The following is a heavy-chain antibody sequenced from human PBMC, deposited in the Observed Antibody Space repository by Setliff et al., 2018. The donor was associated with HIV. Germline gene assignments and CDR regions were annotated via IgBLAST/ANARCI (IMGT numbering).Heavy chain of an antibody. D-gene: IGHD3-22*01. CDR2: ISSGGSTI. V-gene: IGHV3-48*03. CDR1: GFTFRSYE. J-gene: IGHJ4*02. CDR3: ARAGYYYASSGYYYGDISYYFDY. Sequence: PGGSLRLSCAASGFTFRSYEMNWVRQAPGKGLEWVSYISSGGSTIYYADSVKGRFTISRDNAKNSLYLQMNSLRVGDTAVYYCARAGYYYASSGYYYGDISYYFDYWGQGTLVTVSS.